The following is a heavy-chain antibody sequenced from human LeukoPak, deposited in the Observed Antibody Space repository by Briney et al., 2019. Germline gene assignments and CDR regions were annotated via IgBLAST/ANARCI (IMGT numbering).Heavy chain of an antibody. Sequence: SETLSLTCTVSGDSITSSYWSWIWQPPGKGLEYIGYIYYMGDTNYNPSLKSRVTMSIDMSKNQFSLKLSYVTAADTAVYFCAKTARLPDPWGQGILVTVSS. CDR1: GDSITSSY. CDR3: AKTARLPDP. J-gene: IGHJ5*02. V-gene: IGHV4-59*08. D-gene: IGHD5-18*01. CDR2: IYYMGDT.